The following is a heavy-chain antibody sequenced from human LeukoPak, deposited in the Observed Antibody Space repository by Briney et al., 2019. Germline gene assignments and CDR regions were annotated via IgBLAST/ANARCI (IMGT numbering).Heavy chain of an antibody. D-gene: IGHD5-24*01. CDR2: ISGSGGST. Sequence: GGSLKFPCEASGFTFGSYPMSWVGRAPGKGLKWVSAISGSGGSTYYADSVKGRFTISRDNSKNTLYLQMNSLRAEDTAVYYCAKDPQVATINYFDYWGQGTLVTVSS. CDR3: AKDPQVATINYFDY. V-gene: IGHV3-23*01. CDR1: GFTFGSYP. J-gene: IGHJ4*02.